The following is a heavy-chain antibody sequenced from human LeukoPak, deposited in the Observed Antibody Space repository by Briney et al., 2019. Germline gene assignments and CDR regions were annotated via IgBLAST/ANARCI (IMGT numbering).Heavy chain of an antibody. CDR2: IKQDGGQI. V-gene: IGHV3-7*01. CDR3: ARLGARQMLEY. D-gene: IGHD4-17*01. J-gene: IGHJ4*02. Sequence: AGGSLRLSCAASEFTFNSYWMSWVRQAPGKGLEWVANIKQDGGQIYYLDSVKGRFTVSRDNAKNSLYLQMNSLRAEDTAVYYCARLGARQMLEYWGQGTLVTDSS. CDR1: EFTFNSYW.